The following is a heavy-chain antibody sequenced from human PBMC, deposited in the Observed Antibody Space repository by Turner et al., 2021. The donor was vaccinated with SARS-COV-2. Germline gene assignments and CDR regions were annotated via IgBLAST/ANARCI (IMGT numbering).Heavy chain of an antibody. Sequence: QLPLQESGPGLLKPSETLSLTCTVPGGSISSSSYYWGWIRQPPGKGLEWIGSIYYSGSTYYNPSLKSRVTISVDTSKNQFSLKLSSVTAADTAVYYCATSTVAGTESNYYGMDVWGQGTTVTVSS. CDR3: ATSTVAGTESNYYGMDV. CDR1: GGSISSSSYY. V-gene: IGHV4-39*01. D-gene: IGHD6-13*01. J-gene: IGHJ6*02. CDR2: IYYSGST.